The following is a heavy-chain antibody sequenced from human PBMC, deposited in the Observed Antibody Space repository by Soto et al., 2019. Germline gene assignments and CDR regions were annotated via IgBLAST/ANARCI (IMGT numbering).Heavy chain of an antibody. V-gene: IGHV3-30-3*01. D-gene: IGHD2-15*01. CDR1: GFTFRSYA. CDR3: ARGGISGDYYYGMDV. J-gene: IGHJ6*02. CDR2: ISYDGSNK. Sequence: LRLSCAASGFTFRSYAMHWVRQAPGKGLEWVAVISYDGSNKYYADSVKGRFTISRDNSKNTLYLQMNSLRAEDTAAYYCARGGISGDYYYGMDVWGQGTTVTVSS.